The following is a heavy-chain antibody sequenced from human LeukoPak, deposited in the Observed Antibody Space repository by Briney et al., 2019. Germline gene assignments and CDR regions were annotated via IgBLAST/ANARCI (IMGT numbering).Heavy chain of an antibody. CDR3: ARRFDS. CDR1: GFSFTSYS. Sequence: PGGSLRLSCAASGFSFTSYSMNWVRQAPGRGLQWISYIGPGGDTYYADSVTGRFTVSRDTAKNSLYLQMIGLRVEDTAVYYCARRFDSWGQGTLVTVSS. J-gene: IGHJ4*02. CDR2: IGPGGDT. V-gene: IGHV3-21*03.